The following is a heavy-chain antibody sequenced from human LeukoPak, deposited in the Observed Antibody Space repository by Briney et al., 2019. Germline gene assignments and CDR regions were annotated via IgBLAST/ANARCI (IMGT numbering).Heavy chain of an antibody. Sequence: GGSLRLSCAASGFSVSRNYMTWVRQAPGKGLDWLAAISHDGSTTFYAGSVKGRFTISRDNSKNTLNLQMYSLPPEDTAVYYCAKEPTPYSSGWYFQHWGQGTLVTVSS. V-gene: IGHV3-30*18. J-gene: IGHJ1*01. CDR2: ISHDGSTT. CDR1: GFSVSRNY. D-gene: IGHD6-25*01. CDR3: AKEPTPYSSGWYFQH.